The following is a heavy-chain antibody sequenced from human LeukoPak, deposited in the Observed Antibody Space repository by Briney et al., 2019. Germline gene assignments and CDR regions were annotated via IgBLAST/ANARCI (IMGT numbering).Heavy chain of an antibody. D-gene: IGHD4-17*01. CDR2: IYYSGST. J-gene: IGHJ1*01. Sequence: SETLSLTCTVSGGSISSSSYHWGWIRQPPGKGLEWIGSIYYSGSTNYNPSLKSRVTISVDKSKNQFSLKLSSVTAADTAVYYCVRRDYGDAAYFQHWGQGTLVTVSS. V-gene: IGHV4-39*07. CDR1: GGSISSSSYH. CDR3: VRRDYGDAAYFQH.